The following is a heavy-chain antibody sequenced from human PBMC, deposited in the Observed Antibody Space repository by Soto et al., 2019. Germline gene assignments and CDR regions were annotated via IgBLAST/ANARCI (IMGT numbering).Heavy chain of an antibody. V-gene: IGHV3-30-3*01. CDR2: ISYDGSNK. Sequence: GGSLRLSCAASGFTFSSYAMHWVRQAPGKGLEWVAVISYDGSNKYYADSVKGRFTISRDNSKNTLYLQMNSLRAEDTAVYYCARAGRYCSGGSCYRTHGIDVWGQGTTVTVSS. D-gene: IGHD2-15*01. J-gene: IGHJ6*02. CDR1: GFTFSSYA. CDR3: ARAGRYCSGGSCYRTHGIDV.